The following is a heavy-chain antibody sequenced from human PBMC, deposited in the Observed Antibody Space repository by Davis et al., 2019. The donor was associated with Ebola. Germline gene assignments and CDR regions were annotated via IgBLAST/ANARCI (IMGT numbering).Heavy chain of an antibody. CDR1: GFTVSSKY. D-gene: IGHD2-21*01. V-gene: IGHV3-66*01. CDR3: ASAYCSGDDCAPLTY. CDR2: INSGGSI. J-gene: IGHJ4*02. Sequence: GESLKISCAASGFTVSSKYMTWVRQAPGKGLDWVSVINSGGSIYYGNSVKGRVTISRDDSKNTLYLQMNSLRDDDTAVYYCASAYCSGDDCAPLTYWGQGTRVTVSS.